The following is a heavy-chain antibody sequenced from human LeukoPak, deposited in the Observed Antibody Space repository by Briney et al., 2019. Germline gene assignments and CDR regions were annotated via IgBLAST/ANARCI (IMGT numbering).Heavy chain of an antibody. Sequence: PGGSLRLSCAASGFTFDDYDMSWVRQVPGKGLEWVSGITWNGDETGYADSVKGRFAISRDNTKNSLYLQMSSLRAEDTALYYCARDPFCSSTAGCYFDDWFDPWGPGTLVTVSS. D-gene: IGHD2-2*01. J-gene: IGHJ5*02. V-gene: IGHV3-20*04. CDR2: ITWNGDET. CDR3: ARDPFCSSTAGCYFDDWFDP. CDR1: GFTFDDYD.